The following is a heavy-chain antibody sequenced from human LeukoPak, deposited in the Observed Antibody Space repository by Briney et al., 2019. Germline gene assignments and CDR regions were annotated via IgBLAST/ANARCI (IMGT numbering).Heavy chain of an antibody. J-gene: IGHJ3*02. V-gene: IGHV4-59*01. Sequence: SETLSLTXTVSGGSIGSYYWSWIRQAPGKGLEWLGYIYYSGSTNYNPSLKSRVTISVDTSKNQFSLKLSSVTAADTAVYYCARDLWILTGYYGAFDIWGQGTMVTVSS. D-gene: IGHD3-9*01. CDR3: ARDLWILTGYYGAFDI. CDR2: IYYSGST. CDR1: GGSIGSYY.